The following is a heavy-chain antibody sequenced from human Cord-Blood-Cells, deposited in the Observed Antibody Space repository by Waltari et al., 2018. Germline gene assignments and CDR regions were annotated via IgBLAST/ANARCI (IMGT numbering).Heavy chain of an antibody. D-gene: IGHD4-17*01. CDR3: ARTRDYGGNVRDWYFDL. CDR2: IIPILGIA. V-gene: IGHV1-69*04. Sequence: QVQLVQSGAEVKKPGSSVKVSCKASGGTFSSYAISWGRQDPGQGLEWMGGIIPILGIANYAQKFQGRVTITADESTSTAYMELSSLRSEDTAVYYCARTRDYGGNVRDWYFDLWGRGTLVTVSS. J-gene: IGHJ2*01. CDR1: GGTFSSYA.